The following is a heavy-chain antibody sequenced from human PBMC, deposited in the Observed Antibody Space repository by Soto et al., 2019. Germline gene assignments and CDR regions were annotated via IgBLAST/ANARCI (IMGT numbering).Heavy chain of an antibody. V-gene: IGHV4-59*01. CDR3: ARGASGNWPFDY. CDR2: IYYSGST. CDR1: GGSISSYY. D-gene: IGHD1-26*01. J-gene: IGHJ4*02. Sequence: WETLSLTCTVSGGSISSYYWSWIRQPPGKGLEGMGYIYYSGSTNYNPSLKSRVTISVDTSKNQFSLKLTSVTAADTAVYYCARGASGNWPFDYWGLGTLVTVSS.